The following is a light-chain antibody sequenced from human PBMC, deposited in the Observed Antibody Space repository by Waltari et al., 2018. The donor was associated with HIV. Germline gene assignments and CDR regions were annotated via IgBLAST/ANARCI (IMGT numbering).Light chain of an antibody. CDR2: GAS. J-gene: IGKJ4*01. Sequence: EIMMTQSPATLSVSPGERASLSCRVSQSISSNLAWYQQKPGQAPRLRIYGASSRATGIPARFSGSGSGTEFILTISSLQSEDFGVYYCQQYDEWPSHSFGGGTKVEIK. CDR1: QSISSN. CDR3: QQYDEWPSHS. V-gene: IGKV3-15*01.